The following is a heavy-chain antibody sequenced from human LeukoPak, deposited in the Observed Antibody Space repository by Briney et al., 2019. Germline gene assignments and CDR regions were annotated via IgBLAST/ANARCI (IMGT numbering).Heavy chain of an antibody. CDR3: ARGENNYGYYYFDY. J-gene: IGHJ4*02. D-gene: IGHD5-24*01. Sequence: GGSLRLSCAASGFTFSSHWMSWVRQAPGKGLEWVSSISRSSNYIYYADSVKGRFTISRDNAKNSLYLQINSLRAEDTSVYYCARGENNYGYYYFDYWGQGTLVTVSS. V-gene: IGHV3-21*01. CDR1: GFTFSSHW. CDR2: ISRSSNYI.